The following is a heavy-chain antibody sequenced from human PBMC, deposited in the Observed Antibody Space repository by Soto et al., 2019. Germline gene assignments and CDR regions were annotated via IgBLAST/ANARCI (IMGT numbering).Heavy chain of an antibody. CDR3: AVGSGYSYGLFDY. CDR1: GFTFSSYA. D-gene: IGHD5-18*01. V-gene: IGHV3-23*01. Sequence: LRLSCAASGFTFSSYAMSWVRQAPGKGLEWVSAISGSGGSTYYADSVKGRFTISRDNSKNTLYLQMNSLRAEDTAVYYCAVGSGYSYGLFDYWGQGTLVTVSS. J-gene: IGHJ4*02. CDR2: ISGSGGST.